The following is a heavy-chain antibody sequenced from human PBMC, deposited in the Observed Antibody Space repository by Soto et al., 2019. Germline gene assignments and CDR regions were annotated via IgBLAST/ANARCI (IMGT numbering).Heavy chain of an antibody. CDR2: ISYDGSNK. CDR1: GFTFSSYG. D-gene: IGHD3-9*01. CDR3: AKDGGPYDILTGYNYYYYGMDV. J-gene: IGHJ6*02. V-gene: IGHV3-30*18. Sequence: GGSLRLSCAASGFTFSSYGMHWVRQAPGKGLEWVAVISYDGSNKYYADSVKGRFTISRDNSKNTLYLQMNSLRAEDTAVYYCAKDGGPYDILTGYNYYYYGMDVWGQGTTVTVSS.